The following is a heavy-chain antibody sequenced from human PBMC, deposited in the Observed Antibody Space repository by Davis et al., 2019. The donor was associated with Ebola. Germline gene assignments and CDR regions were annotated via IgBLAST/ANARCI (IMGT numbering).Heavy chain of an antibody. V-gene: IGHV3-21*01. CDR1: GFTFSSYW. CDR2: ISSSSSNI. CDR3: ARGGPFMVRGARAWFDP. J-gene: IGHJ5*02. D-gene: IGHD3-10*01. Sequence: GGSLRLSCAASGFTFSSYWMSWVRQAPGKGLEWVSSISSSSSNIYYADSVKGRFTISRDNAKNSLYLQMNSLRAEDTAVYYCARGGPFMVRGARAWFDPWGQGTLVTVSS.